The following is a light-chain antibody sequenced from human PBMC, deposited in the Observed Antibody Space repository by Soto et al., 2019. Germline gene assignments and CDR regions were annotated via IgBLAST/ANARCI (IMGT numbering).Light chain of an antibody. CDR3: QQYNNWPGT. J-gene: IGKJ1*01. CDR1: QSVIGN. V-gene: IGKV3-15*01. Sequence: EIVMTQSPATLSVSPGDRATLSCRASQSVIGNLAWYQQSPGQAPRLLIYGASTRATGVPAMFSGSGSGTEFTLAIRTLQSEDFAVYYCQQYNNWPGTFGQGTKVEIK. CDR2: GAS.